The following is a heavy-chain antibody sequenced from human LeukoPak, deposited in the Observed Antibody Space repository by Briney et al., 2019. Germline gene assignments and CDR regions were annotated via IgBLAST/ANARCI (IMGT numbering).Heavy chain of an antibody. CDR1: GFTFSSYS. Sequence: GGSLRLSCAASGFTFSSYSMNWVRLAPGKGLEWVSSISSSRSYIYYADSVKGRFTISRDNAKNSLYLQMNSLRAEDTAVYYCARVVSGYPYYFDYWGQGTLVTVSS. D-gene: IGHD3-3*01. CDR3: ARVVSGYPYYFDY. J-gene: IGHJ4*02. V-gene: IGHV3-21*01. CDR2: ISSSRSYI.